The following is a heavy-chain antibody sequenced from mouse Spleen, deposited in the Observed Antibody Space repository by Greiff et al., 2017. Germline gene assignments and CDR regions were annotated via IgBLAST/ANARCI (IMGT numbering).Heavy chain of an antibody. D-gene: IGHD3-2*01. V-gene: IGHV1-74*01. CDR3: AIDSSVYAMDY. CDR2: IHPSDSDT. Sequence: QVQLQQPGAELVKPGASVKVSCKASGYTFTSYWMHWVKQRPGQGLEWTGRIHPSDSDTNYNQKFKGKATLTVDKSSSTAYMQLSSLTSEDSAVYYCAIDSSVYAMDYWGQGTSVTVSS. J-gene: IGHJ4*01. CDR1: GYTFTSYW.